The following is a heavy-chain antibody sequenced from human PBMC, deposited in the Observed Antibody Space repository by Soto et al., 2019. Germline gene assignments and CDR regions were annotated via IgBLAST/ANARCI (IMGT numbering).Heavy chain of an antibody. CDR2: IYYSGST. Sequence: SETLSLTCTVSGGSISSSSYYWGWIRQPPGKGLEWIGSIYYSGSTYYNPSLKSRVTISVDTSKNQFSLKLSSVTAADTAVYYCARHASLGIDVYYFDYWGQGTLVTVSS. CDR1: GGSISSSSYY. CDR3: ARHASLGIDVYYFDY. D-gene: IGHD7-27*01. J-gene: IGHJ4*02. V-gene: IGHV4-39*01.